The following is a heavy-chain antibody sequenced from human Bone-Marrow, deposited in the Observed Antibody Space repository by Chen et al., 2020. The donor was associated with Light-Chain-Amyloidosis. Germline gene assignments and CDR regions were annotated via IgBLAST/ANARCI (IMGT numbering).Heavy chain of an antibody. CDR1: NGAFGDDY. J-gene: IGHJ6*03. D-gene: IGHD3-16*01. Sequence: QVELQQWGAGLLKPSETLSLTCGIHNGAFGDDYWTWIRQPPGKGLQWIAEINHSGSANYNSSLKSRTTISVDKSKNQFSLRMISVTAADTAVYYCARVYRRMPARFLAVLTPFADYYYFYYMDVWGTGTTVTVSS. V-gene: IGHV4-34*01. CDR3: ARVYRRMPARFLAVLTPFADYYYFYYMDV. CDR2: INHSGSA.